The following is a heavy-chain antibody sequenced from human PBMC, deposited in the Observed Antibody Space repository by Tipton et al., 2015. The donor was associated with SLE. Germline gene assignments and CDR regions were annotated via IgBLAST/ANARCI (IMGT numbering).Heavy chain of an antibody. V-gene: IGHV4-59*11. D-gene: IGHD6-6*01. CDR2: IHYTGST. Sequence: TLSLTCTVSGGSISSHYWSWIRQSPGKGLEWIGYIHYTGSTNYNPSLKSRLIMSLDTSKDQFSLELSSVTAADTAVYYCARDSMTARAFEYWGQGILVTVSS. CDR3: ARDSMTARAFEY. CDR1: GGSISSHY. J-gene: IGHJ4*02.